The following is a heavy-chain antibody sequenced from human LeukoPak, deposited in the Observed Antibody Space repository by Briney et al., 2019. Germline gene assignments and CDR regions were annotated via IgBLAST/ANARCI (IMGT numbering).Heavy chain of an antibody. D-gene: IGHD2-15*01. CDR1: GCTFSSYA. V-gene: IGHV1-69*13. CDR2: IIPIFGTA. J-gene: IGHJ6*02. CDR3: ARAILYYCYYYGMDV. Sequence: PMASLNVSCKASGCTFSSYAISWVRQDPGQGLEWMGGIIPIFGTANYAQKFQGRVTITADESTSTAYMELSSLRSEDTAVYYCARAILYYCYYYGMDVWGQGTTVTVSS.